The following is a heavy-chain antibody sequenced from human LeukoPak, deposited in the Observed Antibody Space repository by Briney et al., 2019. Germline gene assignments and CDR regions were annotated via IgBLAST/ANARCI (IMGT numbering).Heavy chain of an antibody. V-gene: IGHV4-31*03. CDR1: GSSISSGGYY. CDR3: AREHSSSSWFDP. CDR2: IYYSGST. J-gene: IGHJ5*02. D-gene: IGHD6-13*01. Sequence: SETLSLTCTVSGSSISSGGYYWSWIRQHPGKGLEWIGYIYYSGSTYYNPSLKSRVTISVDTSKNQFSLKLSSVTAADTAVYYCAREHSSSSWFDPWGQGTLVTVSS.